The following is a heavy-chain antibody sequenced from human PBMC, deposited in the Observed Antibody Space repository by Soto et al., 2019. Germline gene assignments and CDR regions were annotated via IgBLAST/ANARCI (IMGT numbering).Heavy chain of an antibody. D-gene: IGHD6-13*01. Sequence: QVQLQESGPGLVKPSGTLSLTCAVSGGSISSSNWWSWVRQPPGKGLEWIGEIYHSGSTNYNPSLQGPVTSPVDKSRDQSSLKLSSVTAADTAVYYCARGAAAGTKEMVYWGQGTLVTVSS. V-gene: IGHV4-4*02. CDR3: ARGAAAGTKEMVY. J-gene: IGHJ4*02. CDR1: GGSISSSNW. CDR2: IYHSGST.